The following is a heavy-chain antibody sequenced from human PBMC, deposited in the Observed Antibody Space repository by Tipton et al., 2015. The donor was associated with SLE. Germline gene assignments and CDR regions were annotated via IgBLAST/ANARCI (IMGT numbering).Heavy chain of an antibody. D-gene: IGHD3-10*01. Sequence: SLRLSCAVSGIPVSGNYMSWVRHAPGKGLEWVSFIDGGGNTYHADSVKDRFTLSRDNSRNAVYLQMNRLRAEDTSIYFCARGGAPNALDIWGQGTVLTVSS. J-gene: IGHJ3*02. CDR2: IDGGGNT. V-gene: IGHV3-66*01. CDR3: ARGGAPNALDI. CDR1: GIPVSGNY.